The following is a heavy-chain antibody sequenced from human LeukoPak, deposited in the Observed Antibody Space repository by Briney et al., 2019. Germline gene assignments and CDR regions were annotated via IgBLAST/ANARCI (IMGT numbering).Heavy chain of an antibody. CDR2: IWYDGSNK. CDR1: GFTFSSYG. J-gene: IGHJ4*02. V-gene: IGHV3-33*01. Sequence: PGGSLRLSCAASGFTFSSYGMHWVRQAPGKGLEWVAVIWYDGSNKYYADSVKGRFFISRDNAKNSLYLHMNSLRAEDTAVYYCARGGPITVTNHFDYWGQGTLVTVSS. CDR3: ARGGPITVTNHFDY. D-gene: IGHD4-17*01.